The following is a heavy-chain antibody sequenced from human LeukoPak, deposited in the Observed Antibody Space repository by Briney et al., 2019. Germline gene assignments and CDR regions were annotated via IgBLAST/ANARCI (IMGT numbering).Heavy chain of an antibody. Sequence: GGSLRLSCAASGFTFDDYAMHWVRQAPGKGLEWVSLISWDGGRTYYADSVKGRFTISRDNSKNSLYLQMNSLRAEDTALYYCAKDKFDGSGSFYFDYWGQGTLVTVSS. CDR1: GFTFDDYA. V-gene: IGHV3-43D*03. CDR3: AKDKFDGSGSFYFDY. D-gene: IGHD3-10*01. J-gene: IGHJ4*02. CDR2: ISWDGGRT.